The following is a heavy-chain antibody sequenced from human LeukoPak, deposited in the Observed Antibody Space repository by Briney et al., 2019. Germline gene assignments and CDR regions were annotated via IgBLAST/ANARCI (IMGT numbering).Heavy chain of an antibody. CDR3: ADLGTTYYYDRSTY. D-gene: IGHD3-22*01. V-gene: IGHV3-23*01. CDR1: GFSFSSYA. J-gene: IGHJ4*02. Sequence: PGGSLRLSCAASGFSFSSYAMSWVRQDPGKGLEWVSGISSSGGSPYYADSVQGRFTISRDNSKNTLFLQMTGLRAEDTAVYYCADLGTTYYYDRSTYWGQGTLVAVSS. CDR2: ISSSGGSP.